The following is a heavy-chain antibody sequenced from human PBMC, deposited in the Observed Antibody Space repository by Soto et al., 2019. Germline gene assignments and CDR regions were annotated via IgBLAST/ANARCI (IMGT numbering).Heavy chain of an antibody. CDR3: AKGYCGGGCESRRTALDS. Sequence: RGPLRLSCAASGFTFSSFSMSWVRLAPGKGLDWVSAISGSGGSTYSAALVKGRFTLSRENTQNTLYLHMNGLSIDDTAVYFCAKGYCGGGCESRRTALDSWGRGTMVTVSS. D-gene: IGHD2-21*02. J-gene: IGHJ4*02. CDR2: ISGSGGST. CDR1: GFTFSSFS. V-gene: IGHV3-23*01.